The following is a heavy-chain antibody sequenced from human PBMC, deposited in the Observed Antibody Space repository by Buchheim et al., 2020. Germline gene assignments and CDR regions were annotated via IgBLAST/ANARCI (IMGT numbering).Heavy chain of an antibody. Sequence: QVQLQESGPGLVKPSETLSLTCTVSGGSISSYYWSWIRQPPGKGLEWIGYIYYSGSTNYNPSLKSRVTISVDTSKNQFSLKLRSVTAADTAVYYCAGGVVVAGSYFDYWGQGTL. D-gene: IGHD2-15*01. CDR3: AGGVVVAGSYFDY. V-gene: IGHV4-59*01. CDR1: GGSISSYY. CDR2: IYYSGST. J-gene: IGHJ4*02.